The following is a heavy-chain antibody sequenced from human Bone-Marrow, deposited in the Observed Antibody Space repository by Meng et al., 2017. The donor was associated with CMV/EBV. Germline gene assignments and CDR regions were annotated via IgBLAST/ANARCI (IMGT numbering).Heavy chain of an antibody. Sequence: GESLKISCAASGFTFTSSAMSWVRQAPGEGLEWVSTIRGSGGSTYYADSVKGRFTISRDNAKNSLYLQMNSLRAEDTAVYYCAREGGPARGLWFGELLEDYYYYGMDVWGQGTTVTVSS. V-gene: IGHV3-23*01. D-gene: IGHD3-10*01. CDR1: GFTFTSSA. CDR3: AREGGPARGLWFGELLEDYYYYGMDV. CDR2: IRGSGGST. J-gene: IGHJ6*02.